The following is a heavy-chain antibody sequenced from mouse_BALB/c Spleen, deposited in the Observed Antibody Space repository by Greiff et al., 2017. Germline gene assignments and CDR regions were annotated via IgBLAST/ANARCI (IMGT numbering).Heavy chain of an antibody. D-gene: IGHD2-3*01. J-gene: IGHJ3*01. CDR1: GFSLTSYD. CDR3: VRDLGDGYPFAY. Sequence: VKLVESGPGLVAPSQSLSITCTVSGFSLTSYDISWIRQPPGKGLEWLGVIWTGGGTNYNSAFMSRLSISKDNSKSQVFLKMNSLQTDDTAIYYCVRDLGDGYPFAYWGQGTLVTVSA. V-gene: IGHV2-9-2*01. CDR2: IWTGGGT.